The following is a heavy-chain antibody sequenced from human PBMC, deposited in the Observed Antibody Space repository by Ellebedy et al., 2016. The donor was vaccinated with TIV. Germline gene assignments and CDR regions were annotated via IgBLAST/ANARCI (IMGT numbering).Heavy chain of an antibody. CDR1: GFTFRNFW. J-gene: IGHJ4*02. D-gene: IGHD3-22*01. CDR2: ISAGGSPI. V-gene: IGHV3-48*01. Sequence: GGSLRLSCAASGFTFRNFWMHWVRQAPGKGLEWLSYISAGGSPIYYADSVKGRFTISRDNSRNTLYLQMRSLRAEDTAVYYCARDGDYHFDTSGKYVGYWGQGTLVAVSS. CDR3: ARDGDYHFDTSGKYVGY.